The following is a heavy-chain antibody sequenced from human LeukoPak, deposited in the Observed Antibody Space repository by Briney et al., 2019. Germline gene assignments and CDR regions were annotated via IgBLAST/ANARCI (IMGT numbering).Heavy chain of an antibody. V-gene: IGHV1-2*02. D-gene: IGHD6-19*01. J-gene: IGHJ1*01. Sequence: ASVKFSCKASGYTFTGYYMHWVRQAPGQGLEWMGWINPNSGGTNYAQKFQGRVTMTRDTSISTAYMELSRLRSDDTAVYYCARGRRSSGLNGYFQHWGQGTLVTVSS. CDR1: GYTFTGYY. CDR3: ARGRRSSGLNGYFQH. CDR2: INPNSGGT.